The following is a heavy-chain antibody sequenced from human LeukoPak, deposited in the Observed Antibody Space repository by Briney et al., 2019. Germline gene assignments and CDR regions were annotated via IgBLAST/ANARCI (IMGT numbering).Heavy chain of an antibody. CDR1: GGSISSYY. Sequence: SETLSLTCTVSGGSISSYYWSWIRQPPGKGLEWIGYIYYTGSTNYNASLESRVTISIDTSKNQFSLNLNSVTAADTAVYYCARGGTEVNLSFWGQGTLVTVSS. V-gene: IGHV4-59*01. D-gene: IGHD4-23*01. CDR3: ARGGTEVNLSF. J-gene: IGHJ4*02. CDR2: IYYTGST.